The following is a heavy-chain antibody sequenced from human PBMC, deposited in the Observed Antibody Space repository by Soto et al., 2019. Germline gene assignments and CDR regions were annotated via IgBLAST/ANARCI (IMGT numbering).Heavy chain of an antibody. CDR2: ISYDGSKK. V-gene: IGHV3-30*18. CDR1: GFTFSSYG. CDR3: AKVHDHPSPYYYYGMDV. J-gene: IGHJ6*02. Sequence: QVQLVESGGGVVQPGRSLRLSCAASGFTFSSYGMHWVRQAPGKGLEWVAVISYDGSKKYYADSVKGRFTISRDNSKNPLYLQMNSLRAEDTAVYYCAKVHDHPSPYYYYGMDVWGQGTTVTVSS.